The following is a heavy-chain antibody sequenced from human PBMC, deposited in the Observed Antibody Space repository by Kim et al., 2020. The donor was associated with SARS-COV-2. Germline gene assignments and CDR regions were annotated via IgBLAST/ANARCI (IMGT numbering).Heavy chain of an antibody. CDR1: GFTFSSYA. CDR2: ISGSGGST. J-gene: IGHJ4*02. CDR3: AADIVVVVAATLF. D-gene: IGHD2-15*01. V-gene: IGHV3-23*01. Sequence: GGSLRLSCAASGFTFSSYAMSWVRQAPGKGLEWVSAISGSGGSTYYADSVKGRFTISRDNSKNTLYLQMNSLRAEDTAVYYCAADIVVVVAATLFWGQGTLVTVSS.